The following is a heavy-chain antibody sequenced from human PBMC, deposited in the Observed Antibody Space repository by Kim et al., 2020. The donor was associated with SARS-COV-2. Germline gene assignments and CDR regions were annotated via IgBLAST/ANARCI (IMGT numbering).Heavy chain of an antibody. CDR2: ISGSGGST. D-gene: IGHD3-10*01. J-gene: IGHJ4*02. CDR1: GFTFSSYA. V-gene: IGHV3-23*01. CDR3: AKIPSLWFGELLGDY. Sequence: GGSLRLSCAASGFTFSSYAMSWVRQAPGKGLEWVSAISGSGGSTYYADSVKGRFTISRDNSKNTLYLQMNSLRAEDTAVYYCAKIPSLWFGELLGDYWGQGTLVTVSS.